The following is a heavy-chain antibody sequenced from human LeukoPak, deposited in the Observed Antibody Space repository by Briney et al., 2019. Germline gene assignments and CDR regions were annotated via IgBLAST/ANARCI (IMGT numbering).Heavy chain of an antibody. V-gene: IGHV1-2*02. Sequence: ASVKVSCKASGYTFTGYYMHWVRQAPGQGLEWMGWINPNSGGTNYAQKFQGRVTMTRDTSISTAYMEPSRLRSDDTAVYYCARDFPTMVRGVIISSSLWFDPWGQGTLVTVSS. CDR1: GYTFTGYY. J-gene: IGHJ5*02. D-gene: IGHD3-10*01. CDR3: ARDFPTMVRGVIISSSLWFDP. CDR2: INPNSGGT.